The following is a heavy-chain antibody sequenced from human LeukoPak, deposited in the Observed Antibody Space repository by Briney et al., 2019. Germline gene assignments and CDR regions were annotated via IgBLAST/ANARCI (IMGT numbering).Heavy chain of an antibody. CDR2: ISANIGGT. CDR1: GYTFTDYY. J-gene: IGHJ4*02. Sequence: ASVKVSCKASGYTFTDYYIHWLRQAPGQGLEWMGWISANIGGTNYAQKFRGRVTMTKDTSISTAYMKLSGLTSDDTAVYYCASDGSFDYSGQGTLVTVSS. CDR3: ASDGSFDY. D-gene: IGHD5-12*01. V-gene: IGHV1-2*02.